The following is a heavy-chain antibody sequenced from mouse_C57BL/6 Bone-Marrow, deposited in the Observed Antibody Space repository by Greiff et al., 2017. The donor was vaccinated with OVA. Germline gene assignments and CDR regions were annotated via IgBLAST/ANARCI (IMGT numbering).Heavy chain of an antibody. J-gene: IGHJ2*01. CDR1: GFNIKDDY. D-gene: IGHD1-1*01. Sequence: VQLQQSGAELVRPGASVKLSCTASGFNIKDDYMHWVKQRPEQGLEWIGWIDPENGDTEYASKFQGKATITADTSSNTAYLQLSSLTSEATAVYYCTTITTVVAHYFDYWGQGTTLTVSS. CDR2: IDPENGDT. CDR3: TTITTVVAHYFDY. V-gene: IGHV14-4*01.